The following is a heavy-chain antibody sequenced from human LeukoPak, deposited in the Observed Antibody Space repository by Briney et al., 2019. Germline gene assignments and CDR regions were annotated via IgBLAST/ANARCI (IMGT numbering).Heavy chain of an antibody. CDR2: IYYSGST. CDR3: ARPPADYYYGMDV. V-gene: IGHV4-39*01. CDR1: GGSISSSSYY. J-gene: IGHJ6*02. Sequence: SETLSLTCTVSGGSISSSSYYWGWIRQPPGKGLEWIGSIYYSGSTYYNPSLKSRVTISVDTSKNQFSLKLSSVTAADTAVYYCARPPADYYYGMDVWGQGTTVTVSS.